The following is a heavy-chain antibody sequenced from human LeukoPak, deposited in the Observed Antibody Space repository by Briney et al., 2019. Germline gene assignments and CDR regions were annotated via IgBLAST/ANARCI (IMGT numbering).Heavy chain of an antibody. CDR1: GFTFSSYA. V-gene: IGHV3-30-3*01. CDR2: ISYDGSNK. Sequence: GGSLRLSCAASGFTFSSYAMHWVRQAPGKGLEWVAVISYDGSNKYYADSVKGRFTISRDNSKNTLYLQMNSLRAEDTAVYYCARGPQLASIEARPDAFDISGQGTMVTASS. CDR3: ARGPQLASIEARPDAFDI. D-gene: IGHD6-6*01. J-gene: IGHJ3*02.